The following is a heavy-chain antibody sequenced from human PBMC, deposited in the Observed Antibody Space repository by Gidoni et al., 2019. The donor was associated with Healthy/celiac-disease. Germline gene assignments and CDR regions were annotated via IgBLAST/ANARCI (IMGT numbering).Heavy chain of an antibody. CDR3: AKVGSAGSSHKGGFDY. V-gene: IGHV3-30*18. CDR2: ISYDGSNK. D-gene: IGHD6-13*01. J-gene: IGHJ4*02. CDR1: VFTFRSYG. Sequence: QVQLVESGGGVVQPGRSLRLSCEAAVFTFRSYGMHWVRQAQGKGLDWVAFISYDGSNKYYADSVKGRFTISRDNSKNTLYLQMNSLRAEDTAVYYCAKVGSAGSSHKGGFDYWGQGTLVTVSS.